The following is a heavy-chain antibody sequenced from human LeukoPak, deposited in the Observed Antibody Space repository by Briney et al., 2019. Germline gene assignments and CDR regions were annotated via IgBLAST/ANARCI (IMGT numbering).Heavy chain of an antibody. CDR3: AREGELRYFDWLSQSSSWYYYYMDV. D-gene: IGHD3-9*01. CDR2: ISSSSSTI. J-gene: IGHJ6*03. CDR1: GFTFSSYS. Sequence: GGSLRLSCAASGFTFSSYSMNWVRQAPGRGLEWVSYISSSSSTIYYSDSVKGRFTISRDNAKNSLYLQMNSLRAEDTAVYYCAREGELRYFDWLSQSSSWYYYYMDVWGKGTTVTVSS. V-gene: IGHV3-48*04.